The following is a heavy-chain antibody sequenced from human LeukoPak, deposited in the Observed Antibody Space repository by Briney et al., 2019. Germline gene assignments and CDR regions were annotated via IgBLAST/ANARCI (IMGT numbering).Heavy chain of an antibody. CDR1: EFTFSTYW. V-gene: IGHV3-7*01. CDR2: IKQDGSEK. J-gene: IGHJ3*02. Sequence: GGSLRLSCAASEFTFSTYWMTWVRQAPGKGLEWVADIKQDGSEKYYVDSVKGRFTISRQNAENSLFLQMNSLRAEDTAVYYCARHRSGGSQDDAFDIWGQGTLVTVSS. D-gene: IGHD2-15*01. CDR3: ARHRSGGSQDDAFDI.